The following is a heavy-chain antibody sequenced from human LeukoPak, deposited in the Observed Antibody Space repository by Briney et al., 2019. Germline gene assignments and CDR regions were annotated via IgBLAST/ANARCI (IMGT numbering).Heavy chain of an antibody. CDR3: ARELGPGCSSTSCYRDDAFDI. D-gene: IGHD2-2*02. Sequence: ASVKVSCKASGYTFTGYYMHWVRQAPGQGLEWMGWINPNSGGTNYAQKLQGRVTMTTDTSTSTAYMELRSLRSDDTAVYYCARELGPGCSSTSCYRDDAFDIWGQGTMVTVSS. CDR1: GYTFTGYY. V-gene: IGHV1-2*02. J-gene: IGHJ3*02. CDR2: INPNSGGT.